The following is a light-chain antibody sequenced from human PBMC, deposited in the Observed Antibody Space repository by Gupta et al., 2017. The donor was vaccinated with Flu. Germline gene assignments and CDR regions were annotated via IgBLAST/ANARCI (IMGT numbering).Light chain of an antibody. CDR3: AAWSTRRLV. CDR1: SGHSSYA. CDR2: LICEGSN. V-gene: IGLV4-69*01. J-gene: IGLJ2*01. Sequence: QLVRTQSPSAAASLGASVKLTCTLSSGHSSYAIAWHQQQPEKGLRSLMMLICEGSNSKGDGIPDFFYATSDKAAPQTISASLESEEDDYYYCAAWSTRRLVFGGGTKVTVL.